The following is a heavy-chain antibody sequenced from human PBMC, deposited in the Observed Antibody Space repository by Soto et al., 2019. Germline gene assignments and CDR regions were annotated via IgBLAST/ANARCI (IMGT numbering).Heavy chain of an antibody. Sequence: QVHLVQSGAEVKKPGASVKVSCKGSGYTFTSYGITWVRQAPGQGLEWMGWISAHNGNTDSAQRLQVRVTLTRDTSTSTAYMELRSLRSDDTGVYYCARGRYGDYWGQGALVTVSS. CDR3: ARGRYGDY. D-gene: IGHD1-1*01. V-gene: IGHV1-18*01. CDR2: ISAHNGNT. CDR1: GYTFTSYG. J-gene: IGHJ4*02.